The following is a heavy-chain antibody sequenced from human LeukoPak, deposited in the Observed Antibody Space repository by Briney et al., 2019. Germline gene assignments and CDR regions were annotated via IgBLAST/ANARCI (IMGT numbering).Heavy chain of an antibody. CDR1: GFTFSSYG. V-gene: IGHV3-30*18. CDR2: ISYDGSNK. CDR3: AKDSTGYCSGGSCHDAFDI. Sequence: GGSLRLSCAASGFTFSSYGMHWVRQAPGKGLEWVAVISYDGSNKYYADSVKGRFTISRDNSKNTLYLQMNSLRAEDTAVYYCAKDSTGYCSGGSCHDAFDIWGQGTMVTVSS. J-gene: IGHJ3*02. D-gene: IGHD2-15*01.